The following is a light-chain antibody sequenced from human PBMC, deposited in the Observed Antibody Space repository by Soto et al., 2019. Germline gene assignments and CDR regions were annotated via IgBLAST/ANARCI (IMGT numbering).Light chain of an antibody. CDR1: QSVSTY. CDR2: HAS. Sequence: EIVLTQSPATLSLSPGERATLSCRASQSVSTYLTWYQQKPGQAPRLLIYHASNRATGIPARFSGSGSGTDFTLTISSLEPEDFAVYYCQQRSTCPLTFGGGTKVEIK. CDR3: QQRSTCPLT. V-gene: IGKV3-11*01. J-gene: IGKJ4*01.